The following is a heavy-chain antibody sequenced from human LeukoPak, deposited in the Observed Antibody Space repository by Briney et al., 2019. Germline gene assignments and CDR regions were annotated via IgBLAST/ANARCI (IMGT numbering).Heavy chain of an antibody. Sequence: GGSLRLSCAASGFTFSSNWMSWVRQAPGKGLEWVANIKQDGSEKFYVDFVKGRFTISRDNAKNSLYLQMNSLRAEDTAVYYCARAMICPHFFQHWGQGTLVTVSS. CDR1: GFTFSSNW. CDR2: IKQDGSEK. CDR3: ARAMICPHFFQH. V-gene: IGHV3-7*01. J-gene: IGHJ1*01. D-gene: IGHD3-22*01.